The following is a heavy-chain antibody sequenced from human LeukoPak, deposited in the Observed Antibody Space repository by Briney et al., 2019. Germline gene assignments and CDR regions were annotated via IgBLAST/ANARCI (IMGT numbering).Heavy chain of an antibody. CDR3: ARVGRGSWFDP. D-gene: IGHD3-16*01. Sequence: SETLSLTCTVSGGSVSSGGYYWSWIRQHPGKGLEWIGYIYYSGSTYYNPSLKSRVTISVDTSKNQFSLKLSSVTAADTAVYYCARVGRGSWFDPWGQGTLVTVSS. CDR1: GGSVSSGGYY. J-gene: IGHJ5*02. V-gene: IGHV4-31*03. CDR2: IYYSGST.